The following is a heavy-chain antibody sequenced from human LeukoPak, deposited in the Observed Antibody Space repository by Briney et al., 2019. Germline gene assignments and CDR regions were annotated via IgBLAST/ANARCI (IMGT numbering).Heavy chain of an antibody. D-gene: IGHD2-2*01. CDR3: ARGDNVVVPAAMVSSQNYYYYYMDV. CDR1: GFTFSSYS. Sequence: PGGSLRLSCAASGFTFSSYSMNWVRQAPGKGLEWVSSISSSSSYIYYADSVKGRFTISRDNAKNSLYLQMNSLRAEDTAVYYCARGDNVVVPAAMVSSQNYYYYYMDVWGKGTTVTVSS. V-gene: IGHV3-21*01. J-gene: IGHJ6*03. CDR2: ISSSSSYI.